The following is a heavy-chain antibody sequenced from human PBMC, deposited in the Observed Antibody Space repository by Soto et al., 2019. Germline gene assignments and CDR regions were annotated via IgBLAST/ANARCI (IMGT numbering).Heavy chain of an antibody. Sequence: GGSLRLSCAASGLTFSSYSMNWVRQAPGKGLEWVSSISSSSSYIYYADSVKGRFTISRDNAKNSLYLQMNSLRAEDTAVYYCARARDWSGYYIAFDIWGQGTMVTVSS. D-gene: IGHD3-3*01. V-gene: IGHV3-21*01. J-gene: IGHJ3*02. CDR3: ARARDWSGYYIAFDI. CDR2: ISSSSSYI. CDR1: GLTFSSYS.